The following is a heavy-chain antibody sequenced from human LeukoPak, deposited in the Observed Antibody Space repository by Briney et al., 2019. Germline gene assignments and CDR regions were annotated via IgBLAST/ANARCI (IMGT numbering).Heavy chain of an antibody. D-gene: IGHD3-10*01. CDR2: INPSGGST. Sequence: ASVKVSCKVSGYTLTELSMHWVRQAPGQGLEWMGIINPSGGSTSYAQKFQGRVTMTRDTSTSTVYMELSSLRSEDTAVYYCAREREELDYWGQGTLVTVSS. J-gene: IGHJ4*02. CDR3: AREREELDY. CDR1: GYTLTELS. V-gene: IGHV1-46*01.